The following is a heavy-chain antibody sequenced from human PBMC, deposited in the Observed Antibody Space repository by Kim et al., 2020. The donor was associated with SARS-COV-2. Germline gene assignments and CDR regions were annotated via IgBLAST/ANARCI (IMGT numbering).Heavy chain of an antibody. Sequence: SETLSLTCAVYGGSFSGYYWSWIRQPPGKGLEWIGEINHSGSTNYNPSLKSRVTISVDTSKNQFSLKLSSVTAADTAVYYCARDGAAAGTVGVSDYWGQGTLVTVSS. CDR3: ARDGAAAGTVGVSDY. CDR2: INHSGST. V-gene: IGHV4-34*01. CDR1: GGSFSGYY. D-gene: IGHD6-13*01. J-gene: IGHJ4*02.